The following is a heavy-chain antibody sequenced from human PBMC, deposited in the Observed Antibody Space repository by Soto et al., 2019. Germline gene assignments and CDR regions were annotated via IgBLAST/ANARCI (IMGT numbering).Heavy chain of an antibody. V-gene: IGHV1-69*02. D-gene: IGHD3-22*01. Sequence: VKVSCKASGGTFSSYTISWVRQAPGQGLEWMGRIIPILGIANYAQKFQGRVTITADKSTSTAYMELSSLRSEDTAVYYCARMDSSGYERAEYFQHWGQGTLVTSPQ. CDR3: ARMDSSGYERAEYFQH. CDR2: IIPILGIA. CDR1: GGTFSSYT. J-gene: IGHJ1*01.